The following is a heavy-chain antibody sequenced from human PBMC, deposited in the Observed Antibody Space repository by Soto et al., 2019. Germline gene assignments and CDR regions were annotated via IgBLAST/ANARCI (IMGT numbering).Heavy chain of an antibody. Sequence: PSETLSLTCAVSGGSISSSNWWSWVRQPPGKGLEWIGEIYHSGSTNYNPSLKSRVTISVDKSKNQFSLKLSSVTAADTAVYYCARDWSYYGSGSYPGMDVWGQGTTVTVSS. V-gene: IGHV4-4*02. CDR2: IYHSGST. CDR3: ARDWSYYGSGSYPGMDV. J-gene: IGHJ6*02. CDR1: GGSISSSNW. D-gene: IGHD3-10*01.